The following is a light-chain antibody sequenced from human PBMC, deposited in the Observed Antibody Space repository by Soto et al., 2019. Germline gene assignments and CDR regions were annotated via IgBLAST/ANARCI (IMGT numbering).Light chain of an antibody. V-gene: IGKV3-11*01. J-gene: IGKJ4*01. CDR1: ESVSTY. Sequence: EVVLAQSPATLSLSSGDRATLSCRANESVSTYLACYQQKPGQSPRLLIYDTSKRATGIPARFSGSGSGTDFTLTIVSLEPEDFVFYYCQQRSSWPLTFGGGTKVDIK. CDR3: QQRSSWPLT. CDR2: DTS.